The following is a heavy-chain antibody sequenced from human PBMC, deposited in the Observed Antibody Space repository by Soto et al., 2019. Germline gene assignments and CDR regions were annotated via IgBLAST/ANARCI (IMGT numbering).Heavy chain of an antibody. CDR3: AKIGHYDFWRSSGMDV. CDR2: ISYDGSNK. D-gene: IGHD3-3*01. Sequence: QVQLVESGGGVVQPGRSLRLSCAASGFTFSSYGMHWVRQAPGKGLEWVAVISYDGSNKYYADSVKGRFTISRDNSKNTLYLQMNSLRAEDTAVYYCAKIGHYDFWRSSGMDVWAKGPRSPSP. CDR1: GFTFSSYG. V-gene: IGHV3-30*18. J-gene: IGHJ6*02.